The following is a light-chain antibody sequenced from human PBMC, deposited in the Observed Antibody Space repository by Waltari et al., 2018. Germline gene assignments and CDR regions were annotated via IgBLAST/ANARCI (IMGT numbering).Light chain of an antibody. V-gene: IGLV2-14*01. Sequence: QSALTQPASVSGSPGQSITISCTGGSRAFRRPRSVSWYRQAAGQAPKLLISEVNKRPSGVSNRFSGSKSGNTASLTISGLQTEDEADYYCSSFTSSSTWVFGGGTKLTVL. CDR2: EVN. CDR3: SSFTSSSTWV. J-gene: IGLJ3*02. CDR1: SRAFRRPRS.